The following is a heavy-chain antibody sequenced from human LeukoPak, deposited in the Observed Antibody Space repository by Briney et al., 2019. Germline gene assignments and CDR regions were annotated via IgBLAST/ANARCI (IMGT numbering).Heavy chain of an antibody. CDR1: GFTFSSYA. V-gene: IGHV3-23*01. D-gene: IGHD3-22*01. CDR2: IRGSGGST. Sequence: PGGSLRLSCAASGFTFSSYAMSWVRQAPGKGLEWVSAIRGSGGSTYYADSVKGRFTISRDNSKNTLYLQMNSLRAEDTAVYYCASSSYDSSGTRGAFDIWGQGTMVTVSS. CDR3: ASSSYDSSGTRGAFDI. J-gene: IGHJ3*02.